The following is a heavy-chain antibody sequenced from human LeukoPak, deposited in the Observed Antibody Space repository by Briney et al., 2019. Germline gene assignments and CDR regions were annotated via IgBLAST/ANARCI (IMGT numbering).Heavy chain of an antibody. CDR2: IYHSGST. D-gene: IGHD3-22*01. J-gene: IGHJ4*02. CDR3: ATSPRYDSSGYFDY. CDR1: GGSISSGGYS. Sequence: PSGTLSLTCAVSGGSISSGGYSWSWIRQPPGKGLEWIGYIYHSGSTYYNPSLKSRVTISVDRSKNRFSLKLSSVTAADTAVYYCATSPRYDSSGYFDYWGQGTLVTVSS. V-gene: IGHV4-30-2*01.